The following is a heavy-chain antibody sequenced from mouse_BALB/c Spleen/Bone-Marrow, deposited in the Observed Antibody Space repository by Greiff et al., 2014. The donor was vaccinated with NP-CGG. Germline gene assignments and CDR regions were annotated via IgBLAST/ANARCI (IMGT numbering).Heavy chain of an antibody. V-gene: IGHV1S56*01. CDR3: ARPDGNYESYFDY. CDR1: GYTFTSCY. D-gene: IGHD2-1*01. CDR2: IYPGDGST. J-gene: IGHJ2*01. Sequence: VQLQQSGPELVKPGASVKMSCKASGYTFTSCYIHWVKQSPGQGLEWIGWIYPGDGSTEYNEKFKGKTTLTADKSSSTAYMLLSSLTPEDSAIYFCARPDGNYESYFDYWGQGTTLTVSS.